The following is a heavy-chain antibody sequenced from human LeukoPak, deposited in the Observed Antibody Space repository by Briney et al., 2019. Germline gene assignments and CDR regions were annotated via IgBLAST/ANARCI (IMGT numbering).Heavy chain of an antibody. J-gene: IGHJ4*02. CDR3: ARDPYYGDYVV. D-gene: IGHD4-17*01. CDR1: GFTFSSYE. V-gene: IGHV3-48*03. Sequence: GGSLRLSCAASGFTFSSYEMNWVRQAPGKGLEWVSYISSSGSTIYYADSVKGRFTISRDNAKNSLYLQMNSLRAEDAAVYYCARDPYYGDYVVWGQGTLVTVSS. CDR2: ISSSGSTI.